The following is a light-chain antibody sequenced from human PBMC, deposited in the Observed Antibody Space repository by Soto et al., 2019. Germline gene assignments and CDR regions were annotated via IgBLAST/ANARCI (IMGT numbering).Light chain of an antibody. V-gene: IGKV3-15*01. CDR2: GAS. Sequence: EIVMTQSPATLSVSPGDRATLSCRASQFIDSNLAWYQQKPGQAPSLLIYGASTRATGFPARFSGSGSGTEFTLTISSLQSEDFAVYYCLHYNNWPYTFGQGTKLEIK. CDR3: LHYNNWPYT. CDR1: QFIDSN. J-gene: IGKJ2*01.